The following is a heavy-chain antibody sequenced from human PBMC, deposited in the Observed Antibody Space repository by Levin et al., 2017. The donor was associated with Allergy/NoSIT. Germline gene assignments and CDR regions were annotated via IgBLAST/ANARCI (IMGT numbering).Heavy chain of an antibody. CDR2: INTDGSSI. Sequence: PGGSLRLSCAASGFAFSSHWMHWVRQAPGKGLAWVSCINTDGSSITYADSVQGRFTISRDNAKNMLYLQMNSLGAEDTAVYYCAREGEWLQYYFDSWGQGTLVTVSP. V-gene: IGHV3-74*03. CDR3: AREGEWLQYYFDS. CDR1: GFAFSSHW. J-gene: IGHJ4*02. D-gene: IGHD5-24*01.